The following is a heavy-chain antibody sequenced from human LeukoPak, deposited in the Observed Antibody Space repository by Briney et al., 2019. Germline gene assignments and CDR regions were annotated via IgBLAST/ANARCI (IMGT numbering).Heavy chain of an antibody. CDR2: ITSSGSSM. D-gene: IGHD3-9*01. CDR1: GFTFSGYS. Sequence: PGGSLRLSCAGSGFTFSGYSLNWVRQAPGKGLEWVSSITSSGSSMYYADSVKGRFTISRDNAESSVYLQMNSLRVDDTGLYHCTRDIDDVLTGDDAFDVWGQGTVVTVSS. V-gene: IGHV3-21*03. CDR3: TRDIDDVLTGDDAFDV. J-gene: IGHJ3*01.